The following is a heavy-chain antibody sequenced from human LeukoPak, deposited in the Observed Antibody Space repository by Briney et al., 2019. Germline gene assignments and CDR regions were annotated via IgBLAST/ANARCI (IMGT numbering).Heavy chain of an antibody. Sequence: KSSETLSLTCTVSGGSISSSSYYWSWLRQPPGKGLEWIGEINHSGSTNYNPSLKSRVTISVDTSKNEFSLKLSSVTAADTAVYYCARGQVQYTPDYWGQGTLVTVSS. D-gene: IGHD4-11*01. V-gene: IGHV4-39*07. CDR2: INHSGST. CDR3: ARGQVQYTPDY. CDR1: GGSISSSSYY. J-gene: IGHJ4*02.